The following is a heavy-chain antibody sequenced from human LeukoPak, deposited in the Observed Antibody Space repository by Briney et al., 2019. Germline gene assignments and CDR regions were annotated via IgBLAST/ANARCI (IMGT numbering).Heavy chain of an antibody. J-gene: IGHJ3*02. D-gene: IGHD3-10*01. CDR3: ARDYEGPNYYGSGSYYPGISAFDI. CDR1: GYTFTSYG. V-gene: IGHV1-18*01. CDR2: INAYNGNT. Sequence: ASVKVSCKASGYTFTSYGISWVRPAPGQGLEWMGWINAYNGNTIYAQKLQGRVTMTTDTSTSTAYMELRSLRSDDTAVYYCARDYEGPNYYGSGSYYPGISAFDIWGQGTMVTVSS.